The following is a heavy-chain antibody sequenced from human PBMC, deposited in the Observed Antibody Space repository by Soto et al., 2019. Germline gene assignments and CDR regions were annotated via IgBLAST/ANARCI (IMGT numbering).Heavy chain of an antibody. CDR2: ISYDGSNK. D-gene: IGHD5-12*01. J-gene: IGHJ6*02. Sequence: QVQLVESGGGVVQPGRSLRLSCAASGFTFSSYGMHWVRQAPGKGLEWVAVISYDGSNKYYADSVKGRFTISRDNSKNTLYLQMNSLRAEDTAVYYCAKSMVATITHGMDVWGQGTTVTVSS. V-gene: IGHV3-30*18. CDR1: GFTFSSYG. CDR3: AKSMVATITHGMDV.